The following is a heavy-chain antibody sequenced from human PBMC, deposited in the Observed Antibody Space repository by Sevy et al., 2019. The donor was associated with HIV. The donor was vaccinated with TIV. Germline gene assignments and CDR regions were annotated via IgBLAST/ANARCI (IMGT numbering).Heavy chain of an antibody. CDR3: AREMYYYGSGSAVYYYYGMDV. CDR2: IYHSGST. CDR1: GGSISSTNW. Sequence: SETLSLTCAVSGGSISSTNWWSWVRQPPGKGLEWIGEIYHSGSTNYNPSLKSRVTISVDKSKNQFYLKLSSVTAADTAVYYCAREMYYYGSGSAVYYYYGMDVWGQGTTVTVSS. D-gene: IGHD3-10*01. J-gene: IGHJ6*02. V-gene: IGHV4-4*02.